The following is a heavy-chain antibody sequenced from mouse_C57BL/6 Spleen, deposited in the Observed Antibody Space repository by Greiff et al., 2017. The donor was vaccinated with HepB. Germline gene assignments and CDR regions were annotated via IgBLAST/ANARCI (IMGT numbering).Heavy chain of an antibody. V-gene: IGHV1-15*01. CDR3: TRVLTLYAMDY. CDR2: IDPETGGT. J-gene: IGHJ4*01. Sequence: VQLVESGAELVRPGASVTLSCKASGYTFTDYEMHWVKQTPVHGLEWIGAIDPETGGTAYNQKFKGKAILTADKSSSTAYMELRSLTSEDSAVYYCTRVLTLYAMDYWGQGTSVTVSS. CDR1: GYTFTDYE.